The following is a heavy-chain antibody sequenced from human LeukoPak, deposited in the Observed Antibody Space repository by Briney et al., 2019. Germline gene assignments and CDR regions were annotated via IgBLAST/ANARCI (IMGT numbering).Heavy chain of an antibody. J-gene: IGHJ6*02. CDR1: GGTSSSYA. CDR2: IIPILGKA. Sequence: SVKVSCKASGGTSSSYAISWVRQAPGQGLEWMGRIIPILGKANYAQKFQGRVTITADKSTSTAYMELSSLRSEDTAVYYCARAYDSSGYYYSSSRYYGMDVWGQGTTVTVSS. V-gene: IGHV1-69*04. D-gene: IGHD3-22*01. CDR3: ARAYDSSGYYYSSSRYYGMDV.